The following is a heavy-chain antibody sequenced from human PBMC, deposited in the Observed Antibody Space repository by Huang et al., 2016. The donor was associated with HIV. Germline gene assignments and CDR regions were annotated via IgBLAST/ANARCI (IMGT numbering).Heavy chain of an antibody. CDR3: ASLFFDY. CDR1: GGFFSGDY. CDR2: IKHSGRT. Sequence: QVQLQQWGAGVLKPSVTMSLTCAVYGGFFSGDYWSWIRQSPGKGQEWIGEIKHSGRTNSNPSLKSRVTMSVDTSKNQFSLKLSSVTAADTAVYYCASLFFDYWGQGILVTVSS. J-gene: IGHJ4*02. V-gene: IGHV4-34*01.